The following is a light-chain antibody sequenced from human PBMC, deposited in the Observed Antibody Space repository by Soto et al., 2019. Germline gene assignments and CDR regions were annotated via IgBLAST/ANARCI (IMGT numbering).Light chain of an antibody. V-gene: IGLV2-8*01. CDR1: SSDVGGYNY. CDR2: EVT. CDR3: SSYAGGNNAYV. J-gene: IGLJ1*01. Sequence: SGLTQPPSASGSPGQSVTISCTGASSDVGGYNYVSWYQQHPGKAPKLMIYEVTKRPSGVPDRFSGSKSGNTASLTVSGLQPEDEADYYCSSYAGGNNAYVFGTGTKVTVL.